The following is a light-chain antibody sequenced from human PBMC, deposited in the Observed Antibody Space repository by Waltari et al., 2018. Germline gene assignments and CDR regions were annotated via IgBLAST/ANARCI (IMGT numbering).Light chain of an antibody. V-gene: IGLV2-14*01. CDR2: EVK. J-gene: IGLJ2*01. Sequence: QSALTQPASVSGSPGQSITIPCSGSSHDVGYNYVPWYQQRPGKAPKLMIYEVKNRPSGVSSRFSGSRSANTASLTISGLQAEDEADYYCSSFTTSTSLLIFGGGTKVTVL. CDR3: SSFTTSTSLLI. CDR1: SHDVGYNY.